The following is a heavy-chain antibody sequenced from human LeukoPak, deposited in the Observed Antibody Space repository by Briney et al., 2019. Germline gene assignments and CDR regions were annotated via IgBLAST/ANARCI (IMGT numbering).Heavy chain of an antibody. Sequence: GGSLRLSCAASGFTLSSYAISWVREAPARGLEWVSSLRGNGDTFYADSVKGRFTLSRDESRNTVYLHLNNLRVEDTAVYYCAKASWVANADGVLWGRGTVVSVSS. V-gene: IGHV3-23*01. J-gene: IGHJ4*02. CDR3: AKASWVANADGVL. D-gene: IGHD3-3*01. CDR1: GFTLSSYA. CDR2: LRGNGDT.